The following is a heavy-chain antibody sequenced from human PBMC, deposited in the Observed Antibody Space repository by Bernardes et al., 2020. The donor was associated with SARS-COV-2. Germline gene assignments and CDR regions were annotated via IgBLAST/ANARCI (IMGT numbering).Heavy chain of an antibody. CDR3: ARVLTSRYDFWSGYFSTGRDYYYYYMDV. CDR2: IYYSGST. D-gene: IGHD3-3*01. Sequence: SETLSLTCTVSGGSISSYYWSWIRQPPGKGLEWIGYIYYSGSTNYNPSLKSRVTISVDTSKNQFSLKLSSVTAADTAVYYCARVLTSRYDFWSGYFSTGRDYYYYYMDVWGKGTTVTVSS. J-gene: IGHJ6*03. CDR1: GGSISSYY. V-gene: IGHV4-59*01.